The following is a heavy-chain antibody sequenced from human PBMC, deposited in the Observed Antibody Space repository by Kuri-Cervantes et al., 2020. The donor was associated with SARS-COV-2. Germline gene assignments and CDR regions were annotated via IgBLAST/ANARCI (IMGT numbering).Heavy chain of an antibody. J-gene: IGHJ4*02. D-gene: IGHD3-22*01. V-gene: IGHV3-30*04. Sequence: GGSLRLSCAASGFTFSSYAMHWVRQAPGKGLLWVAIISCDGSNKYYTDSVKGRFTISRDNSKNTLYLEMNSLRAEDTAVYYCATLFDSSGFMFDYWGQGTLVTVSS. CDR2: ISCDGSNK. CDR1: GFTFSSYA. CDR3: ATLFDSSGFMFDY.